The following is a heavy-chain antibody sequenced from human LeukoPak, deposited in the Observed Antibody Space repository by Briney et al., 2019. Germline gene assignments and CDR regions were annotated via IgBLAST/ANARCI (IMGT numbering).Heavy chain of an antibody. V-gene: IGHV3-33*01. CDR1: GFTFSSYG. J-gene: IGHJ4*02. CDR3: ASGNPNGDLLLDY. D-gene: IGHD4-17*01. Sequence: GGSLRLSCAASGFTFSSYGVHWVRQAPGKGLEWVAVIWYDGSNKYYADSVKGRFTISRDNSKNTLYLQMNSLRAEDTAVYYCASGNPNGDLLLDYWGQGTLVTVSS. CDR2: IWYDGSNK.